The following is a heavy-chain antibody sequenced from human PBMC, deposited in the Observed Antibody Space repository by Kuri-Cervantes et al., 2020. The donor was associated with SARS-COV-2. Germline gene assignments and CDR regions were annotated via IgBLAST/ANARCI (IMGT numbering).Heavy chain of an antibody. CDR1: GFTFSDYY. CDR3: ARSRLGYCSSTSCYLGAFDI. Sequence: GGSLRLSCAASGFTFSDYYMTWVRQAPGKGLEWVSYISGSGSTKYYADSVKGRFTISRDNGKNSLFLQMNSLRAEDTAVYYCARSRLGYCSSTSCYLGAFDIWGQGTMVTVSS. V-gene: IGHV3-11*01. J-gene: IGHJ3*02. CDR2: ISGSGSTK. D-gene: IGHD2-2*01.